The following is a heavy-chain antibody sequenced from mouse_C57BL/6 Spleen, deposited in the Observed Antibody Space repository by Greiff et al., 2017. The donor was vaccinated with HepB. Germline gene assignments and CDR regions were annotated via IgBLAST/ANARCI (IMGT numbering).Heavy chain of an antibody. J-gene: IGHJ4*01. Sequence: QVQLQQPGAELVMPGASVKLSCKASGYTFTSYWMHWVKQRPGQGLEWIGEIDPSDSYTNYNQKFKGKSTLTVDKSSSTAYMQLSSLTSEDSAVYYCARFVRDYDDAMDYWGQGTSVTVSS. V-gene: IGHV1-69*01. CDR2: IDPSDSYT. CDR3: ARFVRDYDDAMDY. CDR1: GYTFTSYW. D-gene: IGHD2-4*01.